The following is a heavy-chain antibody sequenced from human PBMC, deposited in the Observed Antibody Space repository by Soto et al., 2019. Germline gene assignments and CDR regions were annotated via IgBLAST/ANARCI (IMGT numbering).Heavy chain of an antibody. V-gene: IGHV1-2*02. CDR2: INPNGGAT. Sequence: VQLAQSGAEVKKPGASVKVSCKTSGDSFNDYYIHWVRQAPGQGLEWMGWINPNGGATKYAQKFQGRVTVTRDTSIRTVYMELSSLRSDDTAVYYCARESGGATATLDYYYFYMDVWGKGTTVIASS. J-gene: IGHJ6*03. D-gene: IGHD1-26*01. CDR1: GDSFNDYY. CDR3: ARESGGATATLDYYYFYMDV.